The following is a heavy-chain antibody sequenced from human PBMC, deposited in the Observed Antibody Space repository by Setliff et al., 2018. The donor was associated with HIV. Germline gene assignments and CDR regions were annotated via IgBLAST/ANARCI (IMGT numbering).Heavy chain of an antibody. D-gene: IGHD1-26*01. CDR3: AREVRWELPQGFDH. J-gene: IGHJ4*02. CDR1: GYSISSGYY. V-gene: IGHV4-38-2*02. CDR2: MYHSGST. Sequence: SETLSLTCTASGYSISSGYYWGWIRQPPGKGLEWIGSMYHSGSTYFNPSLKSRLTISVDTSTNQFSLNLTSVTAADTAVYYCAREVRWELPQGFDHWGQGSQVTVSS.